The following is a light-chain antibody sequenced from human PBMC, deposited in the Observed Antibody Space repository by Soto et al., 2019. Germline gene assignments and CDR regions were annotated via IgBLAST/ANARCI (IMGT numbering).Light chain of an antibody. CDR1: SSDVWSFNF. J-gene: IGLJ1*01. Sequence: QSVLTQPASVSGSLGQSITISCTRPSSDVWSFNFVSWYQQHPDKAPQVLIYEVTKRPPGVSNRFSGSKSGNTASLTISVLQADDEADYYCCSDAGSSSYVFGTGTKLTVL. V-gene: IGLV2-23*02. CDR2: EVT. CDR3: CSDAGSSSYV.